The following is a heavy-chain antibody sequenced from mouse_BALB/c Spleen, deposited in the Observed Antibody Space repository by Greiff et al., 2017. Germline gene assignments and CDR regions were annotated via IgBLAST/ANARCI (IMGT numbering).Heavy chain of an antibody. D-gene: IGHD1-1*02. CDR2: INSDGGST. V-gene: IGHV5-2*01. CDR1: EYEFPSHD. Sequence: DVMLVESGGGLVQPGESLKLSCESNEYEFPSHDMSWVRKTPEKRLELVAAINSDGGSTYYPDTMERRFIISRDNTMKTLYLQMSSLRSEDTALYYGARHGGIYGWYFDVWGAGTTVTVSS. CDR3: ARHGGIYGWYFDV. J-gene: IGHJ1*01.